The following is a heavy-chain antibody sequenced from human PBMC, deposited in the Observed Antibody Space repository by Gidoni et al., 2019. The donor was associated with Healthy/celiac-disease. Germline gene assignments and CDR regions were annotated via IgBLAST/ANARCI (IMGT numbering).Heavy chain of an antibody. CDR3: AKTGGVPAAYYGMDV. J-gene: IGHJ6*02. V-gene: IGHV3-30*18. CDR2: ISYDGSNK. D-gene: IGHD2-2*01. Sequence: QVQLVESGGGVVQPGRSLRLSCAASGFTFSSYGMHWVRQAPGKGLEWVAVISYDGSNKYYADSVKGRFTISRDNSKNTLYLQMNSLRAEDTAVYYCAKTGGVPAAYYGMDVWGQGTTVTVSS. CDR1: GFTFSSYG.